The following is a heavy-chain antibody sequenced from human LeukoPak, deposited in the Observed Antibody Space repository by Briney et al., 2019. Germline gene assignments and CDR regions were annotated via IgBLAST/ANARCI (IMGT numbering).Heavy chain of an antibody. V-gene: IGHV3-23*01. CDR2: ISNSGGST. CDR1: GFTFSSYA. Sequence: GGSLRLSCAASGFTFSSYAMSWVRQAPGKGLEWVSAISNSGGSTYYADSVKGRFTISRDNSKNTLYLQMNSLRAEDTAVYHCAKIRLWGGYYFDYWGQGTLVTVSP. CDR3: AKIRLWGGYYFDY. J-gene: IGHJ4*02. D-gene: IGHD5-12*01.